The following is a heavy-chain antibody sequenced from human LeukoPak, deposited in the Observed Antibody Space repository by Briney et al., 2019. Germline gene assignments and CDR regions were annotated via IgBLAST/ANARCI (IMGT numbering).Heavy chain of an antibody. V-gene: IGHV3-23*01. CDR2: ITVTGGTT. CDR3: AKSLADWANLYYFEY. D-gene: IGHD3-9*01. J-gene: IGHJ4*02. Sequence: PGGSLRLSCAASGFTFSDYAMSWVRPAPGKGLEWVSSITVTGGTTYYAASVKGRFTIPRDNSENTLYLQMNSLRAEDTAVYYCAKSLADWANLYYFEYWGQGTLVTVSS. CDR1: GFTFSDYA.